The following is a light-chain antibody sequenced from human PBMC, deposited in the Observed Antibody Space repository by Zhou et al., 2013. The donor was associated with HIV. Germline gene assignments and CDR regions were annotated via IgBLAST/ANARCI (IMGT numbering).Light chain of an antibody. CDR3: QQYYSTPYT. CDR2: GAS. V-gene: IGKV1-NL1*01. J-gene: IGKJ2*01. Sequence: DIQMTQSPFSLSASVGDRVTITCRASQGISNSVAWYQQKPGKAPNLLLYGASRLESGVPSRFSGSKSGTEYTLTISSLHPEDFATYYCQQYYSTPYTFGQGTKLEIK. CDR1: QGISNS.